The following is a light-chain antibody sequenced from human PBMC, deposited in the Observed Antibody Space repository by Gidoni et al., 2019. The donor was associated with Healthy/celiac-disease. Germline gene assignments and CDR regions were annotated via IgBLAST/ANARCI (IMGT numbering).Light chain of an antibody. CDR1: QSVSSNY. J-gene: IGKJ5*01. CDR3: QQYHSSPPEIA. Sequence: EIVLTQSPGTLSLSPGERAALSCRASQSVSSNYFAWYQQRPGQAPRLLIYHTSSRATGIPDRFSGSGSGTDFTLTISRLEPEDFAVYYCQQYHSSPPEIAFGQGTRLEIK. V-gene: IGKV3-20*01. CDR2: HTS.